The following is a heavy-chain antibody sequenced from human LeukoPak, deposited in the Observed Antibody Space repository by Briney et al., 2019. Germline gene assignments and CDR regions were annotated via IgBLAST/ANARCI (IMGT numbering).Heavy chain of an antibody. CDR1: GFTFSSYA. Sequence: GGSLRLSCAASGFTFSSYAMSWVRQAPGKGLDWVAIISYDGNNRYYADSVKGRFTISRDNSKNTLYLQMNSLRAEDTAVYYCAKSFYDNYGSFHFWGQGTLVTVSS. V-gene: IGHV3-30*18. CDR3: AKSFYDNYGSFHF. D-gene: IGHD3-10*01. CDR2: ISYDGNNR. J-gene: IGHJ4*02.